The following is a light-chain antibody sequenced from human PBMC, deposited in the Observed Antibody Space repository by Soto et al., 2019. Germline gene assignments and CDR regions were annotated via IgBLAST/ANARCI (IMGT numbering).Light chain of an antibody. CDR1: QTVAYTS. CDR3: QQYVTTPRT. CDR2: GTS. V-gene: IGKV3-20*01. Sequence: EIVLTQSPGILSLSPGARATLSCRAIQTVAYTSLAWYQQRPGHAPRLLIYGTSTRATGTPDRFIGSGSGTAFTLTISRLEPEDFAVYYCQQYVTTPRTFGQGTKVE. J-gene: IGKJ1*01.